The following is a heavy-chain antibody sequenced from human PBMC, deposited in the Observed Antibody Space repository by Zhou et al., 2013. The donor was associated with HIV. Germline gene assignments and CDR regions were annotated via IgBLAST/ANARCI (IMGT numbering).Heavy chain of an antibody. CDR2: IIPIFGTA. CDR3: ARESVLRLHFEGDAFDI. CDR1: GGTFSSYA. D-gene: IGHD3-3*01. J-gene: IGHJ3*02. Sequence: QVQLVQSGAEVKKPGSSVKVSCKASGGTFSSYAISWVRQAPGQGLEWMGGIIPIFGTANYAQKFQGRVTITTDESTSTAYMELSSLRSEDTAVYYCARESVLRLHFEGDAFDIWGQGTMVTVSS. V-gene: IGHV1-69*05.